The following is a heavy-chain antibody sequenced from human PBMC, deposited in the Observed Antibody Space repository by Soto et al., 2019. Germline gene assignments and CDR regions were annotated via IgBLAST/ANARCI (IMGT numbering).Heavy chain of an antibody. CDR2: IDPSDSYT. J-gene: IGHJ6*02. CDR1: GYSFTSYW. V-gene: IGHV5-10-1*01. CDR3: AKSYDLSYGMDV. D-gene: IGHD3-22*01. Sequence: GESLKISCKGSGYSFTSYWISWVRQMPGKGLEWMGRIDPSDSYTNYSPSFQGHVTISADKSISTAYLQWSSLKASDTAMYYCAKSYDLSYGMDVWGQGTTVTVSS.